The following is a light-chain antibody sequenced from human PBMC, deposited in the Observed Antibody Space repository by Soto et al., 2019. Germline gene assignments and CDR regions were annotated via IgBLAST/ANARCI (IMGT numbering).Light chain of an antibody. CDR3: SSYTSSTTRVL. Sequence: QSVLTQPASVSGSPGQSITISCTGTSSDVGGYNFVSWYQQRPGKAPKVMIYDVSNRPSGVSKRFSGSKSGNTASLTISGLQAEDEADYYCSSYTSSTTRVLFGGGTKLTVL. CDR2: DVS. CDR1: SSDVGGYNF. V-gene: IGLV2-14*01. J-gene: IGLJ2*01.